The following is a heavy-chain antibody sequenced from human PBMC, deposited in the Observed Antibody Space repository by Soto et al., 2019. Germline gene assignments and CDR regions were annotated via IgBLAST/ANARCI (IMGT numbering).Heavy chain of an antibody. CDR2: IYYSGST. D-gene: IGHD6-19*01. CDR3: ARTYSSGWYGGDYYFDY. J-gene: IGHJ4*02. V-gene: IGHV4-59*01. Sequence: SETLSLTCTVSGGSISSYYWSWIRQPPGKGLEWIGYIYYSGSTNYNPSLKSRVTISVDTSKNQFSLKLSSVTATDTAVYYCARTYSSGWYGGDYYFDYWGQGTLVTVSS. CDR1: GGSISSYY.